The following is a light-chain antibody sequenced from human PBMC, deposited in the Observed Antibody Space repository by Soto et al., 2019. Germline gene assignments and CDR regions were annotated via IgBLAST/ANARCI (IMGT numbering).Light chain of an antibody. CDR3: QQHGNSSPWM. J-gene: IGKJ1*01. CDR2: GAS. V-gene: IGKV3-20*01. CDR1: QSVSFNF. Sequence: EIVLTQSPGTLSLSPGDRATLSCRASQSVSFNFLAWYQQKPGQAPRLLVYGASSRATGIPDRFSGSGSGADFSLAISRRAPEDFAVYYYQQHGNSSPWMCGQGTRMEVK.